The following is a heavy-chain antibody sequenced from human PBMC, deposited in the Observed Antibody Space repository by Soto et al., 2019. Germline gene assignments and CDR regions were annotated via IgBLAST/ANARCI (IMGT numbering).Heavy chain of an antibody. V-gene: IGHV1-2*04. Sequence: ASVKLSCKASGYTFTGYYMHWVRQAPGQGLEWMGWINPNSGGTNYAQKFQGWVTMTRDTSISTAYMELSRLRSDDTAVYYCARDREATMVRGVDDAFDIWGQGTMVTVSS. CDR1: GYTFTGYY. D-gene: IGHD3-10*01. J-gene: IGHJ3*02. CDR2: INPNSGGT. CDR3: ARDREATMVRGVDDAFDI.